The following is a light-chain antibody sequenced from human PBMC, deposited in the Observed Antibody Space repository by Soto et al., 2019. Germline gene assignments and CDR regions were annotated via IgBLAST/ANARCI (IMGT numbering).Light chain of an antibody. V-gene: IGLV1-40*01. Sequence: QSVLTQAPSASGTLGQRVTIPCSGSSSNIGTGFVYWYQQLPGAAPRLLIYGNINRPSGVPDRFSGSKSGTSASLAITGLQADDEADYYCQSYDRSLSSPIFGGGTKVTVL. CDR1: SSNIGTGFV. J-gene: IGLJ2*01. CDR3: QSYDRSLSSPI. CDR2: GNI.